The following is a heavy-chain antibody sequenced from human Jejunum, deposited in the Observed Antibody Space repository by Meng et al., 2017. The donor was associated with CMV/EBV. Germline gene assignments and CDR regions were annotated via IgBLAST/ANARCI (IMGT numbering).Heavy chain of an antibody. J-gene: IGHJ4*02. CDR1: GYTFTDEY. CDR2: MKPNSGGK. CDR3: ARVVMAEQQLDY. Sequence: AWGYTFTDEYYNWVRQANGQGIEWMGWMKPNSGGKRYEKKFQGKVNMTRDTSINMAYMELSGLTSADTAVYYCARVVMAEQQLDYWGQGTLVTVSS. D-gene: IGHD1/OR15-1a*01. V-gene: IGHV1-2*02.